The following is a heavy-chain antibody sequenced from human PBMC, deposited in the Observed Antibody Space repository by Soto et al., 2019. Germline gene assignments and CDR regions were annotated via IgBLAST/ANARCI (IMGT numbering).Heavy chain of an antibody. CDR3: ARKVYYDFWSGLTHYMDV. J-gene: IGHJ6*03. D-gene: IGHD3-3*01. V-gene: IGHV4-39*01. CDR1: GGSISSSSYY. CDR2: IYYSGST. Sequence: SETLSLTYTVSGGSISSSSYYWGWIRQPPGKGLEWIGSIYYSGSTYYNPSLKSRVTISVDTSKNQFSLKLSSVTAADTAVYYCARKVYYDFWSGLTHYMDVWGKGTTVTVSS.